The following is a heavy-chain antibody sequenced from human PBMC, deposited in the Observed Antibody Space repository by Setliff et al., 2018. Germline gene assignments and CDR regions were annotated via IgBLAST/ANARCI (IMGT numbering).Heavy chain of an antibody. CDR3: AMVRGVTRDY. CDR2: IYASGST. CDR1: GGSISSYY. V-gene: IGHV4-4*08. Sequence: SETLSLTCAVSGGSISSYYWSWTRQPPGKGLEWIGYIYASGSTNYNPSLKSRVTLSVDTSKNQFSLKVSSVTAADTAVYYCAMVRGVTRDYWGQGTLVTVSS. J-gene: IGHJ4*02. D-gene: IGHD3-10*01.